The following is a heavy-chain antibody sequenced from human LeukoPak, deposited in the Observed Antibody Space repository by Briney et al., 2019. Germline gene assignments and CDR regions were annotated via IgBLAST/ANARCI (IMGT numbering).Heavy chain of an antibody. CDR3: ARQADTMIVVVSAFDI. D-gene: IGHD3-22*01. CDR1: GYSFTSYW. J-gene: IGHJ3*02. V-gene: IGHV5-51*01. Sequence: GESLKISCKGSGYSFTSYWIGWVRQMPGKGLEWMGIIYPGDSDTRYSPSFQGQVTISADKSTSTAYLQWSSLKASDTAMYYCARQADTMIVVVSAFDIWGQGTMVTVSS. CDR2: IYPGDSDT.